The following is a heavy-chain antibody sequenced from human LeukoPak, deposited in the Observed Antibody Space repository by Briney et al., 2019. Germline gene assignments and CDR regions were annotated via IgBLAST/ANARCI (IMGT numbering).Heavy chain of an antibody. CDR3: ARDTSTTLDY. J-gene: IGHJ4*02. Sequence: GGSLRLSCAASGFIFSSYVMQWVREARGKGLEWVAAISSDGSNKYYTDSVKGRFTISRDNSKNTLYLQMNSLRAEDTAEYYCARDTSTTLDYWGQGTLVTVSS. D-gene: IGHD2-15*01. CDR1: GFIFSSYV. CDR2: ISSDGSNK. V-gene: IGHV3-30*10.